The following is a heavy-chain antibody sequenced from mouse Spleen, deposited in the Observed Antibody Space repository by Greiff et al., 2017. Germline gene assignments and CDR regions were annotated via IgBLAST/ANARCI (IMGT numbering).Heavy chain of an antibody. V-gene: IGHV1-15*01. CDR1: GYTFTDYD. D-gene: IGHD2-4*01. Sequence: VQLQQSGAELVRPGASVTLSCKASGYTFTDYDMPWVKQTPVHGLEWIGAIDPETGGTAYNQKFKGKAILTADKSSSTAYMELRSLTSEDSAVYYCTRSTMITTGSWFAYWGQGTLVTVSA. CDR2: IDPETGGT. CDR3: TRSTMITTGSWFAY. J-gene: IGHJ3*01.